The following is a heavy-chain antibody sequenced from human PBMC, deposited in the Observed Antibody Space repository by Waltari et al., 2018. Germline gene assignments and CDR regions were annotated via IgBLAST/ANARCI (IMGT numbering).Heavy chain of an antibody. V-gene: IGHV3-30-3*01. CDR2: ISYDGSNK. CDR1: GFTFSSYA. CDR3: ARANGDYAYGMDV. D-gene: IGHD4-17*01. Sequence: QVQLVESGGGVVQPGRSLRLSCAASGFTFSSYAMHWVRRAPGKGREGVAVISYDGSNKYYADSVKGRFTISRDNSKNTLYLQMNSLRAEDTAVYYCARANGDYAYGMDVWGQGTTVTVSS. J-gene: IGHJ6*02.